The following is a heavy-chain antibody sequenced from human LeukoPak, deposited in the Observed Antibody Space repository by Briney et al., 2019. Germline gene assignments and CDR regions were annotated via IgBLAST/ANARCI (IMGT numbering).Heavy chain of an antibody. CDR2: INHSGST. CDR3: ARGPRLRSMGEFDY. J-gene: IGHJ4*02. V-gene: IGHV4-38-2*02. Sequence: PSETLSLTCTVSGYSISSGYYWSWIRQPPGKGLERIGEINHSGSTNYNPSLKSRVTISVDTSKSQFSLKLSSVTAADTAVYYCARGPRLRSMGEFDYWGQGTLVTVSS. CDR1: GYSISSGYY. D-gene: IGHD2/OR15-2a*01.